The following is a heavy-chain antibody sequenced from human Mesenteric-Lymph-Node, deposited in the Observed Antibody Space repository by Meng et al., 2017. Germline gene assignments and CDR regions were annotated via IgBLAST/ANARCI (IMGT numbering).Heavy chain of an antibody. J-gene: IGHJ4*02. V-gene: IGHV1-18*01. CDR2: FNSRNGNI. CDR3: ARETVPVASYDL. CDR1: GYTFTTFG. Sequence: QQGRAGGEVGNPETLFQISCKALGYTFTTFGISWRRQAPGQGEWRMGWFNSRNGNINHSQKFLGTITITTDTSTSTVYLELRSLRANATAVYYCARETVPVASYDLWGQGTLVTVSS. D-gene: IGHD6-19*01.